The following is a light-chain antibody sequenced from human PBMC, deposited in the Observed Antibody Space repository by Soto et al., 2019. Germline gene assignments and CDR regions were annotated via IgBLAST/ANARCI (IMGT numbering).Light chain of an antibody. CDR2: DAS. CDR1: QSVSSY. J-gene: IGKJ5*01. V-gene: IGKV3-11*01. Sequence: ESVLTQSPATLSLSPGERATLSCRASQSVSSYLAWYQQKPGQAPRLLIYDASNRATGVPARFSGSESGTDFTLTISSLEPEDFAVYYCQQRSNWPPGFGQGTRLEIK. CDR3: QQRSNWPPG.